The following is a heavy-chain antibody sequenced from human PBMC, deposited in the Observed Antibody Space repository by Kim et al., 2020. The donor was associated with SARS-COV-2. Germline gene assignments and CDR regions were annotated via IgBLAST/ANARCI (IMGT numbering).Heavy chain of an antibody. D-gene: IGHD3-10*01. CDR3: VRVVPTYYYGSGSYGGEYFDY. Sequence: SETLSLTCTVSGGSISSSSYYWGWIRQPPGKGLEWIGSIYYSGSTYYNPSLKSRVTISVDTSKNQFSLKLSSVTAADTAVYYCVRVVPTYYYGSGSYGGEYFDYWGQGTLVTVSS. V-gene: IGHV4-39*01. J-gene: IGHJ4*02. CDR2: IYYSGST. CDR1: GGSISSSSYY.